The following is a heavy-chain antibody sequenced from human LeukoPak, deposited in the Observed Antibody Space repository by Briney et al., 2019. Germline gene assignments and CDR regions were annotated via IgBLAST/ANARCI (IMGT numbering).Heavy chain of an antibody. CDR2: IIPIFGTA. Sequence: SVKVSCKASGGTFSSYAISWVRQAPGQGLEWMGGIIPIFGTANYAQKFQGRVTITADESTSTAYMELSSLSSEDTAVYYCAREPVYCSSTSCPPHYYYYGMDVWGQGTTVTVSS. J-gene: IGHJ6*02. CDR3: AREPVYCSSTSCPPHYYYYGMDV. D-gene: IGHD2-2*01. V-gene: IGHV1-69*01. CDR1: GGTFSSYA.